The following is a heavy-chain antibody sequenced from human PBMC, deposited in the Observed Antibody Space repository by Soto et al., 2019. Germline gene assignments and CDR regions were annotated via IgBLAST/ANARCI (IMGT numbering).Heavy chain of an antibody. D-gene: IGHD2-2*01. CDR3: ATGRYCSSAACLAAE. CDR2: INPSGGST. CDR1: GYTFTSYY. Sequence: VASVKVSCKASGYTFTSYYMHWVRQAPGQGLEWMGIINPSGGSTSYAQKFQGRFTISRDNSKNTVFLQMNSLRAEDTALYYCATGRYCSSAACLAAEWGQGTLVTVSS. V-gene: IGHV1-46*01. J-gene: IGHJ4*02.